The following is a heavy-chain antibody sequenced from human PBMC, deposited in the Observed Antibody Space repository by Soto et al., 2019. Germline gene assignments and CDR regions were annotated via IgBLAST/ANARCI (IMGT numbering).Heavy chain of an antibody. V-gene: IGHV1-69*08. Sequence: QVQLVQSGAEVKKPGSSVKVSCKASGGTFSPYTINWVRQAPGQGLEGMGRIIPFLGVTNYAQKFQARVTITADKSTTTAYRELSGLRFEDTAVYYCARDWESTVSTWSFGAFWCRGTLVTVSS. J-gene: IGHJ4*02. CDR2: IIPFLGVT. D-gene: IGHD3-10*01. CDR3: ARDWESTVSTWSFGAF. CDR1: GGTFSPYT.